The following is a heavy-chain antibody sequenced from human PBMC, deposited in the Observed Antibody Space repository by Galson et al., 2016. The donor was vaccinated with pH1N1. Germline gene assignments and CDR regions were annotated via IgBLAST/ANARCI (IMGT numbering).Heavy chain of an antibody. CDR2: ISRMFGAP. D-gene: IGHD1-26*01. CDR3: ARGGSYYDY. Sequence: SVKVSCKASGGTFTIYAINWVRQAPGQGLEWMGEISRMFGAPNYAHHFQDRVTITTDVSTSTAYMELRSLRFEDTAVYYCARGGSYYDYWGQGTLVTVAS. V-gene: IGHV1-69*05. CDR1: GGTFTIYA. J-gene: IGHJ4*02.